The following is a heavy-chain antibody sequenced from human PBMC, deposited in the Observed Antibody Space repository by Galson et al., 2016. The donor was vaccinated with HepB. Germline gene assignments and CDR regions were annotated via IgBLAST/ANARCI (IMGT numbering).Heavy chain of an antibody. J-gene: IGHJ4*02. CDR3: ASMGGGSGSWYKD. V-gene: IGHV3-23*01. CDR2: LSGSGDTT. Sequence: SLRLSCAASGFTFSSYPMSCVRQAPGKRLEWVSRLSGSGDTTNYADSVRGRFTISRDNSKGTLLLQLGSLRAGDTAVYYCASMGGGSGSWYKDWGQGNLVTVSS. CDR1: GFTFSSYP. D-gene: IGHD6-13*01.